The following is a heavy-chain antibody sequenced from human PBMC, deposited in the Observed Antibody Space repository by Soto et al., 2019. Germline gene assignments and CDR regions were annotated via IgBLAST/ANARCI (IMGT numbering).Heavy chain of an antibody. CDR1: GYTFTSYA. D-gene: IGHD6-13*01. J-gene: IGHJ6*02. CDR3: ARGGAAAAHYYYYGMDV. V-gene: IGHV1-3*02. CDR2: SNAGNGNT. Sequence: ASVKVSCKASGYTFTSYAMHWVRQAPGQRLEWMGWSNAGNGNTKYSQEFQGRVTITRDTSASTAYIELSSLRSEDMAVYYCARGGAAAAHYYYYGMDVWGQGTTVTVSS.